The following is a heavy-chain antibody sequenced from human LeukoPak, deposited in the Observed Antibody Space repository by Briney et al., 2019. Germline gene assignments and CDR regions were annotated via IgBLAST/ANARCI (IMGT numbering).Heavy chain of an antibody. Sequence: GALRISCSTSGFPFRGYEMKWGRPAPGKGLEWVSYISSSGSSIFYADSVKGRFTISRDNAKNSLYLQMNIPRAEDTAVYYCARGPYGYWGQGTLVTVSS. V-gene: IGHV3-48*03. CDR3: ARGPYGY. CDR1: GFPFRGYE. J-gene: IGHJ4*02. D-gene: IGHD2-21*01. CDR2: ISSSGSSI.